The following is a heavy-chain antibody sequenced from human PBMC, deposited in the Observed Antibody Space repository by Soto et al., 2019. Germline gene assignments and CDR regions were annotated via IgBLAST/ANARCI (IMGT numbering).Heavy chain of an antibody. Sequence: PRASVKVSCKASGYTFTSYGISWVRQAPGQGLEWMGWISACNGNTKYSQKLQGRVTITRDTSASTAYMELSSLRSEDTAVYYCARPLFPGTAMVPSDYWGQGTLVTVSS. CDR1: GYTFTSYG. CDR2: ISACNGNT. D-gene: IGHD5-18*01. CDR3: ARPLFPGTAMVPSDY. J-gene: IGHJ4*02. V-gene: IGHV1-18*01.